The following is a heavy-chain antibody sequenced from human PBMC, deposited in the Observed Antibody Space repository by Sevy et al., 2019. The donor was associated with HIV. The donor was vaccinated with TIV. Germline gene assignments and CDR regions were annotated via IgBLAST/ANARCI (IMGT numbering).Heavy chain of an antibody. J-gene: IGHJ5*02. D-gene: IGHD3-22*01. CDR2: IYYSGST. CDR1: GGSISSYY. Sequence: SETLSLTCTVSGGSISSYYGSWIRQPPGKGLEWIGYIYYSGSTNYNPSLKSRVTISVDTSKNQFSLKLSSVTAADTAVYHCARDNTYYYDSSGRRDWFDPWGQGTLVTVSS. V-gene: IGHV4-59*01. CDR3: ARDNTYYYDSSGRRDWFDP.